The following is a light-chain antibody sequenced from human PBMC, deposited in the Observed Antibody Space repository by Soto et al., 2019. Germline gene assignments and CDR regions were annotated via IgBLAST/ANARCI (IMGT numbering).Light chain of an antibody. CDR3: PQSYATVRP. J-gene: IGKJ4*01. V-gene: IGKV1-39*01. CDR2: AAS. CDR1: QGISTF. Sequence: DSQMTGAPSSRCTSCGDRVTITWGASQGISTFLNWYQQKPGKAPRLLIYAASRLQSGVPARFSDSGAETDFTLTITSLKTEHSAIHSCPQSYATVRPFGAGTQLDIK.